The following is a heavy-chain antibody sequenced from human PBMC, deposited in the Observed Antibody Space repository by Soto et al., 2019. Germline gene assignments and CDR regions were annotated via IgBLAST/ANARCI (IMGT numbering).Heavy chain of an antibody. Sequence: QVQLVESGGGVVQPGRSLRLSCAASGFTFSSYAMHWVRQVPGKGLEWVAVISYDGNKKYYADSVKGRFTISRDNSKNTLYLQMNSLRDEDTAVYYCARGRDYLGGDFDYWGQGTLVTVSS. D-gene: IGHD3-16*01. CDR2: ISYDGNKK. J-gene: IGHJ4*02. CDR1: GFTFSSYA. CDR3: ARGRDYLGGDFDY. V-gene: IGHV3-30-3*01.